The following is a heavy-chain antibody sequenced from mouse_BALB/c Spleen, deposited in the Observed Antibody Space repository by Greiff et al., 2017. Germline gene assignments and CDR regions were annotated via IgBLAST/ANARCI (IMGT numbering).Heavy chain of an antibody. CDR3: ARRYGSSPYAMDY. Sequence: EVQVEESGGGLVQPGGSLKLSCAASGFTFSSYTMSWVRQTPEKRLEWVAYISNGGGSTYYPDTVKGRFTISRDNAKNTLYLQMSSLKSEDTAMYYCARRYGSSPYAMDYWGQGTSVTVSS. V-gene: IGHV5-12-2*01. CDR2: ISNGGGST. J-gene: IGHJ4*01. D-gene: IGHD1-1*01. CDR1: GFTFSSYT.